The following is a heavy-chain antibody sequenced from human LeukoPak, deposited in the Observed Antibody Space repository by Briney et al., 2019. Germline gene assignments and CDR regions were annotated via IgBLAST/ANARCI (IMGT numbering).Heavy chain of an antibody. CDR2: ISGSSSYI. V-gene: IGHV3-21*01. CDR3: ARRRGYTHYYFDY. J-gene: IGHJ4*02. D-gene: IGHD5-18*01. Sequence: PGGSLRLSCAASGFTFSSYSMNWVRQAPGKGLEWVSSISGSSSYIYYADSVKGRFTISRDNAKNSLYLQMNSLRAEDTAVYYCARRRGYTHYYFDYWGQGTLVTVSS. CDR1: GFTFSSYS.